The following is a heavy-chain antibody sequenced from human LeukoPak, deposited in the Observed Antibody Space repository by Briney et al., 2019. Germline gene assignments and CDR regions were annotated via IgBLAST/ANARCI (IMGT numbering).Heavy chain of an antibody. D-gene: IGHD6-19*01. CDR3: ARDQIAVAGQAIAASMAPTLYYFDY. CDR2: ISHSGST. V-gene: IGHV4-34*01. Sequence: SETLSLTCAVYGGSFSGYYWSWIRQPPGKGLEWIGEISHSGSTNYNPSLESRVTISVDTSKNQFSLKLSSVTAADTAVYYCARDQIAVAGQAIAASMAPTLYYFDYWGQGTLVTVSS. CDR1: GGSFSGYY. J-gene: IGHJ4*02.